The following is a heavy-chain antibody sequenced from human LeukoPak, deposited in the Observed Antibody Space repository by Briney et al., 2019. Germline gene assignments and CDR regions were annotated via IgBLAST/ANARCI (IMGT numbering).Heavy chain of an antibody. CDR1: GGSISSSSYY. CDR2: IYYSGST. Sequence: SETLSLTCTVSGGSISSSSYYWGWIRQPPGKGLEWIGSIYYSGSTYYNPSLKSRVTISVDTSKNQFSLKLSSVTAADTAVYYCARRYGSGFYYYYYMDVWGKGTTVTISS. D-gene: IGHD3-10*01. V-gene: IGHV4-39*01. J-gene: IGHJ6*03. CDR3: ARRYGSGFYYYYYMDV.